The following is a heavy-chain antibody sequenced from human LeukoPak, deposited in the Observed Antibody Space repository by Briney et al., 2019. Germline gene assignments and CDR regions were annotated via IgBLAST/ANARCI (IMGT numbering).Heavy chain of an antibody. CDR3: ARDRDGIALIRDRTYYYMDV. CDR2: ISGSGGST. Sequence: GGSLRLSCAASGFTFSSYVMSWVRQAPGKGLEWVSTISGSGGSTYYADSVKGRFTISRDNAKNSLYLQMNSLRAEDTAVYYCARDRDGIALIRDRTYYYMDVWGKGTTVTVSS. J-gene: IGHJ6*03. D-gene: IGHD3-10*01. CDR1: GFTFSSYV. V-gene: IGHV3-23*01.